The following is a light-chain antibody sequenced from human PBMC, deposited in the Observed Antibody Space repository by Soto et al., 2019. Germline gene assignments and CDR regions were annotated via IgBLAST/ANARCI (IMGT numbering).Light chain of an antibody. CDR3: RQYGCSPLWT. J-gene: IGKJ2*02. CDR1: QSVSSSY. Sequence: EIVLTQSPGTLSLSPGERATLSCRASQSVSSSYLAWYQQKPGQAPRLLIYGASSRATGIPDRFSGSGSGTDFALTISRLEPEDFAVYYSRQYGCSPLWTFGQGTKLEIK. V-gene: IGKV3-20*01. CDR2: GAS.